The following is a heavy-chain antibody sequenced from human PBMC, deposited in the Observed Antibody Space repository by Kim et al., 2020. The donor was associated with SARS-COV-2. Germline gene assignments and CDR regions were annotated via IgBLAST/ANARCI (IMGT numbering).Heavy chain of an antibody. V-gene: IGHV3-23*01. Sequence: ADSGKGRFTISRDNAKNTLYQQMNSLRAEDTAVYYCAKGKRAAGYGMDVWGQGTTVTVSS. D-gene: IGHD6-13*01. J-gene: IGHJ6*02. CDR3: AKGKRAAGYGMDV.